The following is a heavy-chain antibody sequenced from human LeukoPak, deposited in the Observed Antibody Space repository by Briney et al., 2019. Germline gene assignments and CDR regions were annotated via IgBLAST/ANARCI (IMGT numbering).Heavy chain of an antibody. CDR1: GFTFSSYA. CDR3: ATGWFPFDWLSPWFDP. V-gene: IGHV3-30*04. Sequence: GGSLRLSCAASGFTFSSYAMHWVRQAPGKGLEWVAVISYDGSNKYYADSVKGRFTISRDNSKNTLYLQMNSLRAEDTAVYYCATGWFPFDWLSPWFDPWGQGTLVTVSS. CDR2: ISYDGSNK. D-gene: IGHD3-9*01. J-gene: IGHJ5*02.